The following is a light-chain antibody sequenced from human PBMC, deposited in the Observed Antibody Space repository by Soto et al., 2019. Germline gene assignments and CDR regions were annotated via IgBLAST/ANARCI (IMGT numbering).Light chain of an antibody. V-gene: IGKV3-15*01. Sequence: EIVMTQSPATLSVSPGERATLSCRASQSVSSNLAWYQQKPGQAPRLLIYGASTRATGIPGRFSGSGSGTEFTLTITSLQSEDFAVYYCQHYHNWPPYTFGQGTKLEI. CDR3: QHYHNWPPYT. CDR2: GAS. J-gene: IGKJ2*01. CDR1: QSVSSN.